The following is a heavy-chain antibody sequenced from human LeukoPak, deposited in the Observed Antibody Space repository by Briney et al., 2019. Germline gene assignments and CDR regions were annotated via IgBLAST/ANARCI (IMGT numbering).Heavy chain of an antibody. V-gene: IGHV3-30*18. Sequence: GGSLRLPCAASGFTFNIYWMHWVRQAPGKGLEWVAVISYDGSNKYYADSVKGRFTISRDNSKNTLYLQMNSLRAEDTAVYYCAKDPGGSSGYPDAFDIWGQGTMVTVSS. D-gene: IGHD3-22*01. CDR1: GFTFNIYW. CDR3: AKDPGGSSGYPDAFDI. J-gene: IGHJ3*02. CDR2: ISYDGSNK.